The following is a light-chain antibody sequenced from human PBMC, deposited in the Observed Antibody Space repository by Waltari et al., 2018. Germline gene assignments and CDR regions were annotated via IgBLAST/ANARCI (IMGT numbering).Light chain of an antibody. J-gene: IGKJ4*01. CDR1: QSLSKW. CDR2: KAS. Sequence: DIQMTQSPSTLSASVGDRFTITCLASQSLSKWLAWYQQKPGKAPKLLIYKASTLESGVPARFSCSGSGTEFTLTISSLQPDDFATYYCQQYNSYSLLTFGGGTKVEIK. CDR3: QQYNSYSLLT. V-gene: IGKV1-5*03.